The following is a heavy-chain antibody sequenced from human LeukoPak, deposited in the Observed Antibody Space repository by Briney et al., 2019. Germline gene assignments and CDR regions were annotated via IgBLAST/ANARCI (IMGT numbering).Heavy chain of an antibody. V-gene: IGHV3-23*01. D-gene: IGHD6-13*01. CDR3: AKSPSSSWPGSDYFDY. J-gene: IGHJ4*02. CDR2: ISGSGGST. Sequence: GGSLRLSCLTSGFTLSTNAMSWVRQAPGKGLERVSAISGSGGSTYYADSVKGRFTISRDNSKNTLYLQMNSLRAEDTAVYYCAKSPSSSWPGSDYFDYWGQGTLVTVSS. CDR1: GFTLSTNA.